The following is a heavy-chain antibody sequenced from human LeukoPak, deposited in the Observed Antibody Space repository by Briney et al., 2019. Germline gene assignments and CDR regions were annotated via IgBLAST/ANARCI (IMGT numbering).Heavy chain of an antibody. V-gene: IGHV4-61*02. J-gene: IGHJ6*03. CDR3: AREGWVVAAGYYYYMDV. D-gene: IGHD2-15*01. CDR2: IYTSGST. CDR1: GGSISSGSYY. Sequence: SSQTLSLTCTVSGGSISSGSYYWSWIRQPAGKGLEWIGRIYTSGSTNYNPSLKSRVPISVDTSKNQFSLKLSSVTAADTAAYYCAREGWVVAAGYYYYMDVWGKGTTVTVSS.